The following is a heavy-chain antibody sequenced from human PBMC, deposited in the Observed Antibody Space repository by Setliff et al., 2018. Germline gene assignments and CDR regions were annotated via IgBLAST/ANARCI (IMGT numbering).Heavy chain of an antibody. D-gene: IGHD6-13*01. J-gene: IGHJ5*02. V-gene: IGHV7-4-1*02. CDR3: ARGYSSSWQSRMGFDP. Sequence: ASVKVSCKASGYTFTTYTMNWVRRAPGQGLEWMGWINTYTGNPTYAQGFTGRFVFSLDTSVSTAYLQITSLKAEDTAVYYCARGYSSSWQSRMGFDPWGQGTLVTVSS. CDR1: GYTFTTYT. CDR2: INTYTGNP.